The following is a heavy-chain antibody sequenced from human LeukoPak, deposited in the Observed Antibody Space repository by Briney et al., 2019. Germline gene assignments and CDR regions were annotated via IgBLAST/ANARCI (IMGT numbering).Heavy chain of an antibody. CDR1: GYIFTSYY. CDR3: ARDNSVEDTAWWFDP. CDR2: INPSGGST. D-gene: IGHD4-23*01. Sequence: ASVKVSCKASGYIFTSYYMHWVRQAPGQGLEWMGIINPSGGSTSYAQKFQGRVTMTRDMSTSTDYMELSNLRSEDTAVYYCARDNSVEDTAWWFDPWGQGTLVTVSS. J-gene: IGHJ5*02. V-gene: IGHV1-46*01.